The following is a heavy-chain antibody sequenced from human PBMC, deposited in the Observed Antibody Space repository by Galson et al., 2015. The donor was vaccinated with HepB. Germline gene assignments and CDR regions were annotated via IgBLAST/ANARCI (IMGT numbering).Heavy chain of an antibody. CDR2: INPNSGGT. V-gene: IGHV1-2*02. CDR1: GYTFTGYY. CDR3: ARIDFLSDPYYYYYGMDV. J-gene: IGHJ6*02. D-gene: IGHD3-3*01. Sequence: SVKVSCKASGYTFTGYYMHWVRQAPGQGLEWMGWINPNSGGTNYAQKFQGRVTMTRDTSISTAYMELSRLRSDDTAVYYCARIDFLSDPYYYYYGMDVWGQGTTVTVSS.